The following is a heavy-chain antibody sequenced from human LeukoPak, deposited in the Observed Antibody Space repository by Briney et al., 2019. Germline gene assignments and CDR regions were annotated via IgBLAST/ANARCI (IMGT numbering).Heavy chain of an antibody. Sequence: SETLSLTCTVSGYSISSGYYWGWIRQPPGKGLEWIGSIYHSGSTYYNPSLKSRVTISVDTSKNQFSLRLSSVTAADTAVYYCARASAYYYDSSGQLVADNRSTRFDYWGQGTLVTVSS. CDR1: GYSISSGYY. J-gene: IGHJ4*02. D-gene: IGHD3-22*01. V-gene: IGHV4-38-2*02. CDR2: IYHSGST. CDR3: ARASAYYYDSSGQLVADNRSTRFDY.